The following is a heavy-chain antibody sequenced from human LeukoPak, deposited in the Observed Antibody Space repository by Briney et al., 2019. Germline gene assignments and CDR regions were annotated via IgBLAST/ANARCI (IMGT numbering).Heavy chain of an antibody. CDR2: ISAYNGNT. Sequence: ASVKVSCKASGYTFTSYGISWVRQAPGQGLEWMGWISAYNGNTNYAQKLQGRVTMTTDTSTSTAYMELRSLRSDDTAVYYCARWRVDDSYSYGLDVGGQGTTVTVSS. J-gene: IGHJ6*02. D-gene: IGHD2-15*01. CDR1: GYTFTSYG. CDR3: ARWRVDDSYSYGLDV. V-gene: IGHV1-18*01.